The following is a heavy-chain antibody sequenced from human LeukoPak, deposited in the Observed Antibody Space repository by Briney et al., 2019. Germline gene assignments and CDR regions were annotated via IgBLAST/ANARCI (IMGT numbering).Heavy chain of an antibody. J-gene: IGHJ4*02. V-gene: IGHV3-48*02. Sequence: GGSLRLSCSASGFTFSGYAMHWVRQAPGKGLEWVSYISSSSSTIYYADSVKGRFTISRDNAKNSLYLQMNSLRDEDTAVYYCARDSVGAIDYWGQGTLVTVSS. CDR1: GFTFSGYA. D-gene: IGHD1-26*01. CDR3: ARDSVGAIDY. CDR2: ISSSSSTI.